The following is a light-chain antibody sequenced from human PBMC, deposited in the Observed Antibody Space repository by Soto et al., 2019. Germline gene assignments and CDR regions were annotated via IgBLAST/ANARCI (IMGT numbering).Light chain of an antibody. V-gene: IGKV1-39*01. CDR1: RTINTY. CDR3: QQAYSDIS. CDR2: GAS. Sequence: DVRMTQSPSSLSASVGDTITITCRASRTINTYLNWFQQKPGEPPRLLIYGASTLHDGVRSRFSGSGSWADFTLTISGLQPEDFASYHCQQAYSDISFGGGTKV. J-gene: IGKJ4*01.